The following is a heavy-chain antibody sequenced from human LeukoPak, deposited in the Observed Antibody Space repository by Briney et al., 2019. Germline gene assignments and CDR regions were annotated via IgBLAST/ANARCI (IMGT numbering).Heavy chain of an antibody. CDR1: GDSVSSNSAA. J-gene: IGHJ3*02. V-gene: IGHV6-1*01. Sequence: SQTLSLTCAISGDSVSSNSAAWNWIRQSPSRGLEWLGRTYYRSKWYNDYAVSVKSLITINPDTSKNKFSLQLNSVTPEDTAVYYCARDLPGSSWYFAETSDAFDIWGQGTMVTVSS. CDR3: ARDLPGSSWYFAETSDAFDI. CDR2: TYYRSKWYN. D-gene: IGHD6-13*01.